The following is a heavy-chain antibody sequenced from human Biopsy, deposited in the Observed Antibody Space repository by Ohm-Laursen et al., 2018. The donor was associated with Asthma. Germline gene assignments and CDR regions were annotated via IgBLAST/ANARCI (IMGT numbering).Heavy chain of an antibody. CDR1: GGTFNSDA. CDR2: IIPIFGTP. Sequence: ASVKVSCKASGGTFNSDAISWVRQAPGQGLEWMGGIIPIFGTPSYAQNFQSGLTITADDSTSTVYMELSSLRSEDTAMYYCARSYCGGDCFSPFDYWGQGTLVTVSS. D-gene: IGHD2-21*01. CDR3: ARSYCGGDCFSPFDY. J-gene: IGHJ4*02. V-gene: IGHV1-69*13.